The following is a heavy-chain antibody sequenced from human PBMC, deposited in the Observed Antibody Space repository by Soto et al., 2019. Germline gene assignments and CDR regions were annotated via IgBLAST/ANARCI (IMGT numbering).Heavy chain of an antibody. Sequence: EVQLVESGGGLVKPGGSLRLSCAASGFTFSTYTMNWVRQAPGQGLEWVSCISAKSKYIYYADSVQGRFTISRDDAQNQLILQLSSLRAEDTVVYYCARTQYCDGVNCYSTPFDYWGRRTLVTVSS. V-gene: IGHV3-21*01. CDR1: GFTFSTYT. J-gene: IGHJ4*02. CDR3: ARTQYCDGVNCYSTPFDY. CDR2: ISAKSKYI. D-gene: IGHD2-15*01.